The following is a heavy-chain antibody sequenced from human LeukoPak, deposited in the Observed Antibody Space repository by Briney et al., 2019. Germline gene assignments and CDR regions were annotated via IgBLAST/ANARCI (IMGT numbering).Heavy chain of an antibody. CDR2: ITSSSHYI. CDR1: GFTFNIYS. J-gene: IGHJ5*02. CDR3: ARAENSGSGGLDP. V-gene: IGHV3-21*01. D-gene: IGHD2-15*01. Sequence: GGTLRLSCAASGFTFNIYSMNWVRQAPGKGLEWVSRITSSSHYIYYADSVKGRFTISRDNAKNSLYLDMSSLRADDTAVYYCARAENSGSGGLDPWGQGTLVTVSS.